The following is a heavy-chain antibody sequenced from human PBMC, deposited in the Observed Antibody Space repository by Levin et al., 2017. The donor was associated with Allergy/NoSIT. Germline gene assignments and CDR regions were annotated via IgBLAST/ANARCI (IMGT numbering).Heavy chain of an antibody. CDR1: GYTFTSYD. CDR3: VRAVAGPDY. CDR2: MNPNSGKT. V-gene: IGHV1-8*01. D-gene: IGHD6-19*01. J-gene: IGHJ4*02. Sequence: RASVKVSCKASGYTFTSYDINWVRQATGQGLEWLGWMNPNSGKTGYAQKFQGRVTMTRNTSISTAYMELSSLRSEDTAAYYCVRAVAGPDYWGQGTLVTVSS.